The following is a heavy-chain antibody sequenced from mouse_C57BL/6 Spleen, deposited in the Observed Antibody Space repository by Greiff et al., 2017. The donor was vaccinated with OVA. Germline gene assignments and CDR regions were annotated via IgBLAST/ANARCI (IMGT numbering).Heavy chain of an antibody. V-gene: IGHV5-9-1*02. CDR2: ISSGGDYI. CDR3: TRDNYYGSSHYFDY. Sequence: EVKLVESGEGLVKPGGSLKLSCAASGFTFSSYAMSWVRQTPEKRLEWVAYISSGGDYIYYADTVKGRFTISRDNARNTLYLQMSSLKSEDTAMYYCTRDNYYGSSHYFDYWGQGTTLTVSS. J-gene: IGHJ2*01. D-gene: IGHD1-1*01. CDR1: GFTFSSYA.